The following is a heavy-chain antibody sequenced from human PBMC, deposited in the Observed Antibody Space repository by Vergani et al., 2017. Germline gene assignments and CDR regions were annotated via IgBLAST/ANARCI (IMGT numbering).Heavy chain of an antibody. D-gene: IGHD3-10*01. CDR1: GGSISSYY. Sequence: QVQLQESGPGLVKPSETLSLTCTVSGGSISSYYWSWIRQPPGKGLEWIGYIYYSGSTNYNPSLKSRVTISVDTSKNQFSLKLSSVTAADTAVYYCARNMVRGVRYYGMDVCGQGTTVTVSS. V-gene: IGHV4-59*01. CDR2: IYYSGST. J-gene: IGHJ6*02. CDR3: ARNMVRGVRYYGMDV.